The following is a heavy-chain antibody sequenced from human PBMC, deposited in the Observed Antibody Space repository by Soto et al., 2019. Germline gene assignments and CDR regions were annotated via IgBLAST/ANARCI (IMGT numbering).Heavy chain of an antibody. CDR3: ATVKRNGASHSWYFDL. CDR1: GYTFSNYV. D-gene: IGHD4-17*01. Sequence: QVQLVQSGAEVKKPGASVKVSCEASGYTFSNYVIHWVRQAPGQSLEWMGWINTFSGDPRYSQKFLVSVANSRDTSATTAYMKLCSLRPEDPAFYYCATVKRNGASHSWYFDLWGRGTLVTVSS. J-gene: IGHJ2*01. V-gene: IGHV1-3*04. CDR2: INTFSGDP.